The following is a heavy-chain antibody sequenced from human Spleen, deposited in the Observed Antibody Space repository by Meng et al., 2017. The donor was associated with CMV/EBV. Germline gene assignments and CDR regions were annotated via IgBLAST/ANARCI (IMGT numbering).Heavy chain of an antibody. V-gene: IGHV3-30*04. D-gene: IGHD2-15*01. Sequence: GESLKISCAASGFTFSSYAIHWVRQAPGKGLEWVALISYDGSNKYYADSVKGRFTISRDNSKNTVYLQMDSLKTEDTAVYYCAKTGWTSATPTDWGQGTLVTVSS. CDR2: ISYDGSNK. J-gene: IGHJ4*02. CDR1: GFTFSSYA. CDR3: AKTGWTSATPTD.